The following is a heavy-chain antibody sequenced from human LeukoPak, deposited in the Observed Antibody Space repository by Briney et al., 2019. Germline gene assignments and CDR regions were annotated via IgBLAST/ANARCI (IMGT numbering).Heavy chain of an antibody. CDR1: GGSFSGYY. V-gene: IGHV4-34*01. Sequence: MTSETLSLTCAVYGGSFSGYYWSWIRQPPGKGLEWIGSIYYSGSTYYNPSLKSRVTISVDTSKNQFSLKLSSVTAADTAVYYCAREFLRYYDSSGYSYWGQGTLVTVSS. D-gene: IGHD3-22*01. CDR3: AREFLRYYDSSGYSY. J-gene: IGHJ4*02. CDR2: IYYSGST.